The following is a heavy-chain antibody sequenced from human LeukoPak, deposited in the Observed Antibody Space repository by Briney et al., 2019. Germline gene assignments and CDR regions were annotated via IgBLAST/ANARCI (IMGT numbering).Heavy chain of an antibody. CDR1: GGSFSDYY. CDR2: IYHRGST. D-gene: IGHD6-13*01. J-gene: IGHJ4*02. Sequence: SETLSLTCAVYGGSFSDYYWSWIRQPPGKGLEWIGKIYHRGSTNFNPSLKSRVTISVDTSKEQFSLRLSSVTAADTAVYYCARGGITTAASPFDNWGQGTLVTVSS. V-gene: IGHV4-34*01. CDR3: ARGGITTAASPFDN.